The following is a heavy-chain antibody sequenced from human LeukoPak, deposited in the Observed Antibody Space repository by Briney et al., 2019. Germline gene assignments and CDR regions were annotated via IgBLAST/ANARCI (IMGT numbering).Heavy chain of an antibody. CDR2: ISGSGGSS. J-gene: IGHJ5*02. Sequence: GGSLRLSCAASGFTFSGYAMSWVRQAPGKGLEWVSAISGSGGSSYYADSVKGRFTTSRDNSKNTLYLQMNSLRAEDTAVYYCARDQFFSIIYYYDSSGPFDPWGQGTLVTVSS. CDR3: ARDQFFSIIYYYDSSGPFDP. D-gene: IGHD3-22*01. V-gene: IGHV3-23*01. CDR1: GFTFSGYA.